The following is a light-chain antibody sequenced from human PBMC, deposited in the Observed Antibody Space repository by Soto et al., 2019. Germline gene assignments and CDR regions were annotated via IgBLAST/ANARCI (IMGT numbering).Light chain of an antibody. CDR3: QQYCSSPPYT. V-gene: IGKV3-20*01. Sequence: EVVLTQSPGTLSLSPGERATLSCRASQSVSNNYFAWYQQKPGQAPRLLIFGSSDRATGIPDTFSGSGSGTDVTLTISRLEPEDFAVYYCQQYCSSPPYTFGQGTKLEIK. J-gene: IGKJ2*01. CDR1: QSVSNNY. CDR2: GSS.